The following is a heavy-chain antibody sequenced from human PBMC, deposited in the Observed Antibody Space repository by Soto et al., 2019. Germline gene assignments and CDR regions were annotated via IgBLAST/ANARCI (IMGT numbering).Heavy chain of an antibody. CDR2: TFSRGRA. J-gene: IGHJ4*02. CDR1: GDSIGTSH. D-gene: IGHD6-25*01. Sequence: SETLSLTCTVSGDSIGTSHWSWIRQPPGKGLEWIGLTFSRGRATYNPSLKSRVTISVDTSKNQLSLKLTSVTAADTAVYFCARHHPRTLAALEIPCDFWGKGTLVTVS. CDR3: ARHHPRTLAALEIPCDF. V-gene: IGHV4-4*09.